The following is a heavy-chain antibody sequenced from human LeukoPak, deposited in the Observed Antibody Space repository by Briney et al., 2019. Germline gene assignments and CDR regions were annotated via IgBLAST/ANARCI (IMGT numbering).Heavy chain of an antibody. J-gene: IGHJ3*02. CDR3: AARDYELGFEI. CDR2: IKQDGSEE. Sequence: PGGSLRLSCAASGFTFTSYWMNWVRQAPGKGLEWVANIKQDGSEEYYVDSVKGRFTISRDNAKNSLYLQMNSLRVEDTAVYYCAARDYELGFEIWGQGTMVTVSS. CDR1: GFTFTSYW. V-gene: IGHV3-7*05. D-gene: IGHD4-17*01.